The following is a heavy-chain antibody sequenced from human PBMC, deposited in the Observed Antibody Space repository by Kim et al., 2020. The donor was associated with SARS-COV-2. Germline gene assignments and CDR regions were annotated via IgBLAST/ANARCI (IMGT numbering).Heavy chain of an antibody. CDR2: ISSSSSTI. D-gene: IGHD3-22*01. Sequence: GGSLRLSCAASGFTFSSYSMNWVRQAPGKGLEWVSYISSSSSTIYYADSVKGRFTISRDNAKNSLYLQMNSLRDEDTAVYYCARVPFPHYDSILAFPWGQGTLVTVSS. CDR1: GFTFSSYS. V-gene: IGHV3-48*02. CDR3: ARVPFPHYDSILAFP. J-gene: IGHJ5*02.